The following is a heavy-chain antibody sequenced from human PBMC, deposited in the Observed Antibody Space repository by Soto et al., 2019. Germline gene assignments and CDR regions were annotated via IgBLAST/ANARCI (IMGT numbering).Heavy chain of an antibody. Sequence: GGSLRLSCAASGFTFSFYGMHWVRQAPGKGLEWVAVISFDGSKKYYADSVKGRFTISRDNSKNTLYLQMNSLRAEDTAVYYCAKDPVPIPISEADSLEYYYYGMDVWGQGTTVTVSS. J-gene: IGHJ6*02. CDR3: AKDPVPIPISEADSLEYYYYGMDV. CDR2: ISFDGSKK. V-gene: IGHV3-30*18. D-gene: IGHD1-1*01. CDR1: GFTFSFYG.